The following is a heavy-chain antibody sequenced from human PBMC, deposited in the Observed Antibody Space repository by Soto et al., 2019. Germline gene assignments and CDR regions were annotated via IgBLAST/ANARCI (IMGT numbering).Heavy chain of an antibody. Sequence: ASVKVSCKASGYTFTSYYMHWVRQAPGQGLEWMGIISPSGGSTSYAQKFQGRVTMTRDTSTSTVYMELSSLRSEDTAVYYCARALGIAAAVGTEWFDPWGQGTLVTVSS. J-gene: IGHJ5*02. CDR1: GYTFTSYY. CDR2: ISPSGGST. CDR3: ARALGIAAAVGTEWFDP. D-gene: IGHD6-13*01. V-gene: IGHV1-46*01.